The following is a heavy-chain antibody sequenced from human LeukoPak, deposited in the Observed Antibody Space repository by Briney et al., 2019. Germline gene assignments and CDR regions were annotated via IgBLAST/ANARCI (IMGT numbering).Heavy chain of an antibody. V-gene: IGHV4-59*08. CDR3: ARLGEEVGELLPIYGMDV. D-gene: IGHD3-10*01. J-gene: IGHJ6*02. Sequence: SETLSLTCTVSGGSISSYYWSWIRQPPGKGLEWIGYIYYSGSTNYDPSLKSRVTISVDTSKNQFSPKLSSVTAADTAVYYCARLGEEVGELLPIYGMDVWGQGTTVTVSS. CDR1: GGSISSYY. CDR2: IYYSGST.